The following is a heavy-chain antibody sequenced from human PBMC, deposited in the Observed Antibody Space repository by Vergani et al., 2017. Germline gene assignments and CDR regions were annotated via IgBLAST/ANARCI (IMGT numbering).Heavy chain of an antibody. Sequence: QVQLQQWGAGLLKPSETLSLTCAVYGGSFSGYYWSWIRQPPGKGLEWIGEINHSGSTNYNPSLKSRVTISVDTSKNQFSLKLSSVTAADTAVYYCARDVPAGYSGYDPSDYWGQGTLVTVSS. CDR2: INHSGST. CDR3: ARDVPAGYSGYDPSDY. CDR1: GGSFSGYY. J-gene: IGHJ4*02. D-gene: IGHD5-12*01. V-gene: IGHV4-34*01.